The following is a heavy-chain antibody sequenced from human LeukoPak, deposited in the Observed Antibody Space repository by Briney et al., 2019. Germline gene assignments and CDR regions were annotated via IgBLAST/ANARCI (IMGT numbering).Heavy chain of an antibody. CDR2: ILGSGGST. D-gene: IGHD3-22*01. J-gene: IGHJ4*02. Sequence: GGSLRLSCAASGFTFSNYAMSWVRQAPGKGLEWVSAILGSGGSTYYADSVKGRFTVSRDNSKNTLYLQMNSLRAEDTAVYYCARGASYYDSSGIFDYWGQGTLVTVSS. CDR1: GFTFSNYA. V-gene: IGHV3-23*01. CDR3: ARGASYYDSSGIFDY.